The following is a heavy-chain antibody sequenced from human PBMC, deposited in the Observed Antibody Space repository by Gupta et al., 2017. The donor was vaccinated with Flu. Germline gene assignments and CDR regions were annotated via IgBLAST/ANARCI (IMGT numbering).Heavy chain of an antibody. CDR3: ARKGRGVLVGLDS. J-gene: IGHJ5*01. D-gene: IGHD3-16*02. V-gene: IGHV4-34*01. Sequence: QVQLQQWGAGMLKPSETLFLTCGVHGGSLSGHFWNWIRQPPGKGLEWLGEINESGFSNYSPSLKSRITLSVETPKNQFFLNLTSVTAADTAIYYCARKGRGVLVGLDSWGQGALVTVSS. CDR2: INESGFS. CDR1: GGSLSGHF.